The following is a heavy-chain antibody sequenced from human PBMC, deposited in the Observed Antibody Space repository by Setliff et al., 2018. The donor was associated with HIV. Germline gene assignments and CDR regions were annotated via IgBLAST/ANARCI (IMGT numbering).Heavy chain of an antibody. D-gene: IGHD3-22*01. J-gene: IGHJ3*02. V-gene: IGHV4-39*07. CDR1: GGSTSSSSHY. Sequence: SETLSLTCTVSGGSTSSSSHYWGWIRQPPGKGLEWIGNIYYSGSIYYNPSLKSRVTISVDTSKNQFSLRVNSVTAADTAVYYCARSLVPSGYYYGRHAFDIWGQGTKVTVSS. CDR3: ARSLVPSGYYYGRHAFDI. CDR2: IYYSGSI.